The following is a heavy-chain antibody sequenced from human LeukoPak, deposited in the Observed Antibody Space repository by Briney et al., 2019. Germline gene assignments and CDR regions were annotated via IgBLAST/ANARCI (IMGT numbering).Heavy chain of an antibody. D-gene: IGHD1-26*01. CDR3: AREIFSGTYGDGKYFDL. V-gene: IGHV4-4*01. J-gene: IGHJ2*01. CDR1: GFTFSSYW. CDR2: IWHSGIT. Sequence: GSLRLSCAASGFTFSSYWMSWVRQTPGKGLEWIGEIWHSGITNFNPSLKSRLTMSVDKSKNQFSLKLSSVTSADTAVYLCAREIFSGTYGDGKYFDLWGRGTLVTVSS.